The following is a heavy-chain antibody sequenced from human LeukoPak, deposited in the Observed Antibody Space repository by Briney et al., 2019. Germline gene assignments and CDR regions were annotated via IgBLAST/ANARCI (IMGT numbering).Heavy chain of an antibody. CDR2: IVVGTGNT. D-gene: IGHD6-13*01. Sequence: SVKVSCKASGFTFSSAAIQWVRQSRGQRLEWIGWIVVGTGNTNYAQKLQERVTITRDMSTSTAYMELSSLRSEDTAVYYCAATISADTDYYGMDVWGQGTTVTVSS. CDR1: GFTFSSAA. V-gene: IGHV1-58*02. CDR3: AATISADTDYYGMDV. J-gene: IGHJ6*02.